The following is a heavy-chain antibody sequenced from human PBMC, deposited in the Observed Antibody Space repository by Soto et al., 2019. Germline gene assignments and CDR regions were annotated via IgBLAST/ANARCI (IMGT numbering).Heavy chain of an antibody. V-gene: IGHV3-53*01. D-gene: IGHD5-12*01. J-gene: IGHJ4*02. Sequence: PGGSLRLSCAASGFTVSSNYMSWVRQAPGKGLEWVSVIYSGGSTYYADSVKGRFTISRDNSKNSLYLQMNSLRAEDTAMYYCAKDNGYDAATLDYWGQGTPVTVSS. CDR1: GFTVSSNY. CDR2: IYSGGST. CDR3: AKDNGYDAATLDY.